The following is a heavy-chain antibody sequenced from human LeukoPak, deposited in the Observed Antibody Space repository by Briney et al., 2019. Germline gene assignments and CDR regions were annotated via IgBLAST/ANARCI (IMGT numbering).Heavy chain of an antibody. J-gene: IGHJ5*02. D-gene: IGHD2-8*01. CDR1: GDTFTTYA. CDR2: IIPMFDTP. V-gene: IGHV1-69*06. CDR3: ARAGIPGYCTNVTCSNWPDP. Sequence: GSSVKVSCKASGDTFTTYAIIWVRQAPGQGLEWMGGIIPMFDTPNYAQRLQGRVTITADKSTKTAYMELTSLRSEDTAVYYCARAGIPGYCTNVTCSNWPDPWGQGTLVTVSS.